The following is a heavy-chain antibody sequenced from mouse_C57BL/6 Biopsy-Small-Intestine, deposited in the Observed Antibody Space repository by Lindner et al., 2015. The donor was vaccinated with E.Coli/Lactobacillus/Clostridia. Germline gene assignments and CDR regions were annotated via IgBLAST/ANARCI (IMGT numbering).Heavy chain of an antibody. D-gene: IGHD1-1*02. J-gene: IGHJ4*01. CDR3: ARGGGNRDLDF. Sequence: SVKVSCKTSGYIFSTFGITWVRQAPGQGLEWMGWISPYNGDTNFAQKFHGRVTMTTDTSTTTAYMELRSFRSDDTGIYYCARGGGNRDLDFWGQGTPVTVSS. CDR2: ISPYNGDT. CDR1: GYIFSTFG. V-gene: IGHV1-74*01.